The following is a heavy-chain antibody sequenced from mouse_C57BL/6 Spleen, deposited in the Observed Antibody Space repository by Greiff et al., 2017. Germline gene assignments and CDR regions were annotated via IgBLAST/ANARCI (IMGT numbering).Heavy chain of an antibody. J-gene: IGHJ2*01. CDR2: INPNNGGT. CDR3: ARRYYGSFYYFDY. Sequence: VHVKQSGPELVKPGASVKIPCKASGYTFTDYNMDWVKQSHGKSLEWIGDINPNNGGTIYNQKFKGKATLTVDKSSSTAYMELRSLTSEDTAVYYCARRYYGSFYYFDYWGQGTTLTVSS. V-gene: IGHV1-18*01. CDR1: GYTFTDYN. D-gene: IGHD1-1*01.